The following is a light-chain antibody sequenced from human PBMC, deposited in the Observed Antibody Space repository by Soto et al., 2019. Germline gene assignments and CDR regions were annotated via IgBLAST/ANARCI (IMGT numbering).Light chain of an antibody. CDR3: QSGFT. Sequence: DIVMTPSPDSLAVSLGERATINCKSSQSVLYSSNNKNYLAWYQQKPGQPPKLLIYWASTRESGVPDRFSGSGSGTDFTLTINSLQAEDLAVYSCQSGFTFGPGTKVDIK. V-gene: IGKV4-1*01. J-gene: IGKJ3*01. CDR1: QSVLYSSNNKNY. CDR2: WAS.